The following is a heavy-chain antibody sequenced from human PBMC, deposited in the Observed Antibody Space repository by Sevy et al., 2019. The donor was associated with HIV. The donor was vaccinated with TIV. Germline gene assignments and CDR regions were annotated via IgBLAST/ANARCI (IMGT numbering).Heavy chain of an antibody. D-gene: IGHD2-8*01. J-gene: IGHJ4*02. CDR3: AREGCTKPHDY. Sequence: GGSLRLACAASGFTFNIYSMSWVRRTPGKGLEWVATLSFGCGKINHADSVKGQFTMSRDDSKNAVYLQMNNLRVEDTAIYYCAREGCTKPHDYWGQGTLVTVSS. V-gene: IGHV3-23*01. CDR2: LSFGCGKI. CDR1: GFTFNIYS.